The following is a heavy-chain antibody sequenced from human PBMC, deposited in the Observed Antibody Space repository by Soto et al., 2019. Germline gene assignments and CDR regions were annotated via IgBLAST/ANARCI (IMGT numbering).Heavy chain of an antibody. V-gene: IGHV4-34*01. CDR3: ARGRGVVVVAATLYYYYGMDV. CDR1: GGSFSGYY. Sequence: SETLSLTCAVYGGSFSGYYWSWIRQPPGKGLEWIGEINHSGSTSYNPSLKSRVTISVDTSKNQFSLELSSVTAADTAVYDCARGRGVVVVAATLYYYYGMDVWGQGTTVTVSS. CDR2: INHSGST. J-gene: IGHJ6*02. D-gene: IGHD2-15*01.